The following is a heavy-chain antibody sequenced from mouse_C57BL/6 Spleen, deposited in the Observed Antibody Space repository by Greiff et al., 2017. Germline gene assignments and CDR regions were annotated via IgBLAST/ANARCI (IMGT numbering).Heavy chain of an antibody. V-gene: IGHV1-69*01. CDR3: ARRGSIYYYGSSYWYFDV. Sequence: QVQLKQPGAELVMPGASVKLSCKASGYTFTSYWMHWVKQRPGQGLEWIGEIVPSDSYTNYNQKFKGKSTLTVDKSSSTAYMQLSSLTSEDSAVYYCARRGSIYYYGSSYWYFDVWGTGTTVTVSS. CDR1: GYTFTSYW. J-gene: IGHJ1*03. D-gene: IGHD1-1*01. CDR2: IVPSDSYT.